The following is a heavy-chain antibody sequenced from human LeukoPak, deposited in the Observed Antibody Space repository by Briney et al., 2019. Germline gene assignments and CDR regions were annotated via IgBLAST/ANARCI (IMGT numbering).Heavy chain of an antibody. V-gene: IGHV1-69*13. D-gene: IGHD4-23*01. CDR1: GGTFSSYA. Sequence: SVKVSCKASGGTFSSYAISWVRQAPGQGLEWMGGIIPIFGTANYAQRFQGRVTITADESTSTAYMELSSLRSEDTAVYYCARTVVNRFDPWGQGTLVTVSS. CDR2: IIPIFGTA. J-gene: IGHJ5*02. CDR3: ARTVVNRFDP.